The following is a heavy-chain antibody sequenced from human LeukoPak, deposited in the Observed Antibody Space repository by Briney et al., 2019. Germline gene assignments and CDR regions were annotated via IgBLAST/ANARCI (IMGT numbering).Heavy chain of an antibody. D-gene: IGHD2-2*01. J-gene: IGHJ6*04. CDR3: ASHPPAANYYGMDV. V-gene: IGHV3-21*01. CDR2: ISSSSSYI. CDR1: GFTFSSYN. Sequence: GGSLRLSCAASGFTFSSYNMNWVRQAPGKGLEWVSSISSSSSYIYYADSVKGRFTISRDNAKNSLYLQMNSLRAEDTAVYYCASHPPAANYYGMDVWGKGTTVTVSS.